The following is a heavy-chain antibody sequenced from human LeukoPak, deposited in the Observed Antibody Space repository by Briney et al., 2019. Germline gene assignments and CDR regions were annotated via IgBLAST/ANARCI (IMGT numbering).Heavy chain of an antibody. J-gene: IGHJ6*03. V-gene: IGHV1-8*01. CDR1: GYTFTSYD. CDR3: ARGPTYYDFWSGYYPTYYYYYYMDV. D-gene: IGHD3-3*01. CDR2: MNPNSGNT. Sequence: ASVKVSCKASGYTFTSYDINWVRQATGQGLEWMGWMNPNSGNTGYAQKFQGRVTMTRNTSISTAYMELSSLRSEDTAVYYCARGPTYYDFWSGYYPTYYYYYYMDVWGKGTTVTVSS.